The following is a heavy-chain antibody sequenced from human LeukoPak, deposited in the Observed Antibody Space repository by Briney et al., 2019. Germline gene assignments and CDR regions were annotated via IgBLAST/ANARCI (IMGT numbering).Heavy chain of an antibody. CDR2: ISYDGSNK. V-gene: IGHV3-30-3*01. D-gene: IGHD3-10*01. CDR3: AKELAGHYYGSGSSFDY. Sequence: GGPLRLFCAASGFTFSSCAMHWVRQAPGKGLEWVAAISYDGSNKYYADSVKGRFTISRDNSKNALYLQMNSLRAEDTAVYYCAKELAGHYYGSGSSFDYWGQGTLVTVSS. CDR1: GFTFSSCA. J-gene: IGHJ4*02.